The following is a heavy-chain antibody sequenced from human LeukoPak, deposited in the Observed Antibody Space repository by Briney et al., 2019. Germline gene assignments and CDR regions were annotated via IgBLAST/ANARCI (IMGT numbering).Heavy chain of an antibody. D-gene: IGHD2-2*01. CDR3: ARGGLVVPAAPFDY. V-gene: IGHV1-2*02. CDR1: GYTFTGYY. Sequence: GASVKVSCKASGYTFTGYYMHWVRQAPGQGLEWMGWINPNSGGTNYAQKFQGRVTMTRDTSISTVYMELSSLRSEDTAVYYCARGGLVVPAAPFDYWGQGTLVTVSS. J-gene: IGHJ4*02. CDR2: INPNSGGT.